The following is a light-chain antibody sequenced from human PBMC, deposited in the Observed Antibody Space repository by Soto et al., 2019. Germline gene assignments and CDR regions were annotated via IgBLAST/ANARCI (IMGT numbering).Light chain of an antibody. CDR1: HTVSSSY. CDR3: QQYGRSPPVK. CDR2: GAS. J-gene: IGKJ1*01. V-gene: IGKV3-20*01. Sequence: EIVLTQSPGTLSLSPGERATLSCRASHTVSSSYLAWYQQKPGQAPRLLIYGASTRAAGIPDRFSGSGSGTDFTLTISRLEPEDFAVYYCQQYGRSPPVKFGQGTKVEIK.